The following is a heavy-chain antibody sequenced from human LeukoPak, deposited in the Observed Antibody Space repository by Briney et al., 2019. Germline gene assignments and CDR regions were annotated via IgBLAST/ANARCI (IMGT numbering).Heavy chain of an antibody. CDR3: ARDLQFYYYYGMDV. D-gene: IGHD6-19*01. J-gene: IGHJ6*02. Sequence: GGSLRLSCAASGFTFSSYAMHWVRQAPGKGLEWVAVISYDGSNKYYADSVKGRFTISRDNSKNTLYLQMNSQRAEDTAVYYCARDLQFYYYYGMDVWGQGTTVTVSS. V-gene: IGHV3-30*04. CDR2: ISYDGSNK. CDR1: GFTFSSYA.